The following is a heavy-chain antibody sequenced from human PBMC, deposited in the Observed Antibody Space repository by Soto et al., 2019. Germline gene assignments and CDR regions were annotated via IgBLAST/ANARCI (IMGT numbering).Heavy chain of an antibody. Sequence: SQTLSLTCAISEDSVSSNKAAWNWIRQSPSRGLEWLGRRYYRSNWYTDYAASVKGRININPDTSKNQFSLQLNSVSPEDTAVYYCARDSQRANPSFFDYWGQGILVTVSS. CDR3: ARDSQRANPSFFDY. D-gene: IGHD1-26*01. CDR1: EDSVSSNKAA. V-gene: IGHV6-1*01. J-gene: IGHJ4*02. CDR2: RYYRSNWYT.